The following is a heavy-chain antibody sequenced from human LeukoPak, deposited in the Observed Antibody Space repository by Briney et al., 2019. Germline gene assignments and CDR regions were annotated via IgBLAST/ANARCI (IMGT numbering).Heavy chain of an antibody. CDR3: ARGVTAVPSMNYYYYMDV. D-gene: IGHD2/OR15-2a*01. CDR1: GFTFSSYA. CDR2: ISGSGGST. V-gene: IGHV3-23*01. J-gene: IGHJ6*03. Sequence: GGSLRLSCAASGFTFSSYAMSWVRQAPGKGLEWVSAISGSGGSTYYADSVKGRFTISRDNSKNTLYLQMNSLRAEDTAVYYCARGVTAVPSMNYYYYMDVWGKGTTVTVSS.